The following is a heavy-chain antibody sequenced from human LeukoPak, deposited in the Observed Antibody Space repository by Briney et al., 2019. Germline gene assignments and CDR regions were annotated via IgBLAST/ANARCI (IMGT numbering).Heavy chain of an antibody. D-gene: IGHD3-10*01. V-gene: IGHV4-59*11. Sequence: PSETLSLTCTVSGGSISSHYWSWIRQPPGKGLEWIGYIYYSGSTNYNPSLKSRVTISADTSKNQFSLKLSSVTAADTAVYYCARVGGSGSYYNAYEKYFDYWGQGTLATVSS. CDR1: GGSISSHY. CDR2: IYYSGST. J-gene: IGHJ4*02. CDR3: ARVGGSGSYYNAYEKYFDY.